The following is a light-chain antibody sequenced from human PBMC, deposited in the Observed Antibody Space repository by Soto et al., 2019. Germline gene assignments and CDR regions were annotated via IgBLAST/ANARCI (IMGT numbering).Light chain of an antibody. CDR2: AAS. J-gene: IGKJ1*01. CDR1: QSISNH. CDR3: QQYNTYPRT. Sequence: DIQMTQSPSSLSASVEDRVIITCRASQSISNHLNWYQQKPGKAPKLLIFAASSLQSGVPSRFRGGGSGTDFTLTINSLQPEDFATYYCQQYNTYPRTFGQGTKVDIK. V-gene: IGKV1-16*01.